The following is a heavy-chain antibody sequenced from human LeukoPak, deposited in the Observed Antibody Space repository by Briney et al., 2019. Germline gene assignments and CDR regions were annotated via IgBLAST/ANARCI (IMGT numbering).Heavy chain of an antibody. J-gene: IGHJ4*02. CDR1: GGTFSSYG. D-gene: IGHD6-13*01. CDR3: ARDLLFYRRISPGDKEAGTHGY. CDR2: ISAYNGNT. V-gene: IGHV1-18*01. Sequence: GASVKVSCKASGGTFSSYGISWVRQAPGQGLEWMGWISAYNGNTNYAQKLQGRVTMTTDTSTSTAYMELRSLRSDDTAVYYCARDLLFYRRISPGDKEAGTHGYWGQGTLVTVSS.